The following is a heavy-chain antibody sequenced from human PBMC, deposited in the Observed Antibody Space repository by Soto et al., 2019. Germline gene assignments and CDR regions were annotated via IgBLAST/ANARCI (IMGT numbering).Heavy chain of an antibody. J-gene: IGHJ6*02. Sequence: APEKAASKASGHTFTGYYMHWVRQAPGQGLEWMGWIYPNSGGTNNAQKLQGWVTITRDTSISTAYMELSRLRFDDTAVYYCARGLGYDFWSGCYWGSYNYGMDVWGQGTTVAVSS. CDR3: ARGLGYDFWSGCYWGSYNYGMDV. V-gene: IGHV1-2*04. CDR1: GHTFTGYY. CDR2: IYPNSGGT. D-gene: IGHD3-3*01.